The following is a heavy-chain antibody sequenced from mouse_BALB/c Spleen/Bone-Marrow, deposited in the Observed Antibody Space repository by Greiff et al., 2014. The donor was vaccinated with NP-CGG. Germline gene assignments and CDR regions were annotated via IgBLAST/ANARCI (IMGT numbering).Heavy chain of an antibody. J-gene: IGHJ3*01. CDR3: AHDAPFAY. V-gene: IGHV14-3*02. CDR2: IGPANGNT. Sequence: DVQLQESGAELVKPGASVKLSCTTSGFNIKDTYIHWVKQRPEQGLEWIGRIGPANGNTKYDPEFQGKATITADTSSNTAYLHLSSLTSEDTAVYSCAHDAPFAYWGQGTLVTVSA. CDR1: GFNIKDTY. D-gene: IGHD2-3*01.